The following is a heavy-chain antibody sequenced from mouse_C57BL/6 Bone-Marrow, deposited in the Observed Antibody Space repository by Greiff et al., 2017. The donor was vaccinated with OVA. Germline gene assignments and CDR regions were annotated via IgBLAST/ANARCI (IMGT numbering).Heavy chain of an antibody. V-gene: IGHV7-3*01. Sequence: EVKLVESGGGLVQPGGSLSLSCAASGFTLTDYYMSWVRQPPGKALEWLGFIRTKANGYTTEYSASVKGRFTISRDNSHSSLYLQMNARRAEDRATYYCASIDAYWGQGTLVTVAA. CDR3: ASIDAY. J-gene: IGHJ3*01. CDR2: IRTKANGYTT. CDR1: GFTLTDYY. D-gene: IGHD2-3*01.